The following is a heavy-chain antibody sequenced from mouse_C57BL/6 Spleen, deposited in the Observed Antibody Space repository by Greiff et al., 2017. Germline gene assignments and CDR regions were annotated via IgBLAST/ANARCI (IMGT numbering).Heavy chain of an antibody. CDR2: IDPTGSGP. CDR1: GYTFTSYW. V-gene: IGHV1-62-3*01. J-gene: IGHJ1*03. Sequence: VQLQQPGAELVKPGASVKLSSKASGYTFTSYWMHWVKQRPVRGLEWIGSIDPTGSGPTYNEKFKSKATLTVDKPSSTAYMQLSSLTSEDSAVCSCARGYGSSPWYDVWGTVPTVTVAS. CDR3: ARGYGSSPWYDV. D-gene: IGHD1-1*01.